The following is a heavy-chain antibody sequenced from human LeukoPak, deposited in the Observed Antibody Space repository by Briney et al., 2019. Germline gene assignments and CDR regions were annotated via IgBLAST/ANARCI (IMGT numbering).Heavy chain of an antibody. CDR3: ARAVQRGYFDY. CDR2: IYYSGST. D-gene: IGHD1-1*01. CDR1: GGSISSYY. V-gene: IGHV4-59*12. J-gene: IGHJ4*02. Sequence: SETLSLTCTVSGGSISSYYWSWIRQPPGRGLEWIGYIYYSGSTNYNPSLKSRVTISVDRSKNQFSLKLSSVTAADTAVYYCARAVQRGYFDYWGQGILVTVSS.